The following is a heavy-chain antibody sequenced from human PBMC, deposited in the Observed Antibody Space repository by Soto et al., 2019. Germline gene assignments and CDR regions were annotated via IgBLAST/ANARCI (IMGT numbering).Heavy chain of an antibody. D-gene: IGHD3-9*01. V-gene: IGHV5-51*01. CDR2: IYPGDSDT. CDR1: GYTFTNYW. Sequence: VESLKISCQGSGYTFTNYWIGWVRQMPGKGLEWMGVIYPGDSDTKYSPSFQGQVTFSADKSINTAYLQWTSLKASDTAMYFCGRLTGLPHYYSTDVWGQGTTVTVSS. CDR3: GRLTGLPHYYSTDV. J-gene: IGHJ6*02.